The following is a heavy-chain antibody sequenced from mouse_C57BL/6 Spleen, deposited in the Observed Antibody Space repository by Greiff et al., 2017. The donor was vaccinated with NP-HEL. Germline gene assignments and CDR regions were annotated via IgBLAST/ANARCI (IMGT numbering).Heavy chain of an antibody. CDR2: ISYDGSN. CDR1: GYSITSGYY. CDR3: ARGKGFAY. V-gene: IGHV3-6*01. Sequence: EVKLVESGPGLVKPSQSLSLTCSVTGYSITSGYYWHWIRQFPGNKLEWMGYISYDGSNNYNPSLKNRISITRDTSKNQFFLKLNSVTTEDTATYYCARGKGFAYWGQGTLVTVSA. J-gene: IGHJ3*01.